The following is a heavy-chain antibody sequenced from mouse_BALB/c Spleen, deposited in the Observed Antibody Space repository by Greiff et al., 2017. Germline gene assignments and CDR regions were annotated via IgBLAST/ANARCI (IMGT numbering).Heavy chain of an antibody. D-gene: IGHD2-14*01. Sequence: QVQLQQSGAELAKPGASVKMSCKASGYTFTSYWMHWVKQRPGQGLEWIGYINPSTGYTEYNQKFKDKATLTADKSSSTAYMQLSSLTSEDSAVYYCARSRARKVLAWFAYWGQGTLVTVSA. V-gene: IGHV1-7*01. CDR1: GYTFTSYW. CDR3: ARSRARKVLAWFAY. CDR2: INPSTGYT. J-gene: IGHJ3*01.